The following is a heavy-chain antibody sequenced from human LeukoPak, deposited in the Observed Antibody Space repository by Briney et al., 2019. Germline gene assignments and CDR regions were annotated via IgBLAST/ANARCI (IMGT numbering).Heavy chain of an antibody. J-gene: IGHJ4*02. CDR1: GFTFSGSA. CDR3: TINTADTYYYGSGSPTLDY. CDR2: IRSKANSYAT. Sequence: GGSLRLSCAASGFTFSGSAMHWVRQASGKGLEWVGRIRSKANSYATAYAASVKGRFTISRDESKNTAYLQMNSLKTEDTAVYYCTINTADTYYYGSGSPTLDYWGQGTLVTVSS. V-gene: IGHV3-73*01. D-gene: IGHD3-10*01.